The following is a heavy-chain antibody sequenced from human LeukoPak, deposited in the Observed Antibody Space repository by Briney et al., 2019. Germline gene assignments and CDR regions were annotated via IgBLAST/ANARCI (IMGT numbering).Heavy chain of an antibody. V-gene: IGHV5-10-1*01. CDR2: IDPSDSYT. D-gene: IGHD3-10*01. CDR1: GYNFISHW. J-gene: IGHJ5*02. Sequence: GESLKISCKASGYNFISHWISWVRQMPGKGLEWMGRIDPSDSYTNYSPSFQGHVTISVDKSIRTAYLQWSSLKASDTAMYYCARQGHYYGLGSPYWWFDPWGQGTLVTVSS. CDR3: ARQGHYYGLGSPYWWFDP.